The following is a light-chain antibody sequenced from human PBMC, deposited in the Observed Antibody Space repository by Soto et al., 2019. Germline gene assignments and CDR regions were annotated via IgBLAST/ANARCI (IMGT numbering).Light chain of an antibody. J-gene: IGLJ2*01. CDR1: SSNIGSNT. V-gene: IGLV1-44*01. CDR3: ATWDDSLNGGI. CDR2: GNN. Sequence: QSVLTQPPSASRTPGQRVTISCSGSSSNIGSNTVNWYQQLPGTAPKLLIYGNNQRPSGVPDRFSGSKSGTSASLAISGLQSEDEADYYCATWDDSLNGGIFGGGTKLTVL.